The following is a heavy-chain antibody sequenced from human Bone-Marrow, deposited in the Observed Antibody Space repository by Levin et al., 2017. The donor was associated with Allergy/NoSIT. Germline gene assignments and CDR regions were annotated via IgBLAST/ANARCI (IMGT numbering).Heavy chain of an antibody. Sequence: PSETLSLTCTVSGGSISSGGYYWSWIRQHPGKGLDWIGYIYYSGSTYYNPSLKSRVTISVDTSKNQFSLKLSSVTAADTAVYYCAGDVRDMIVVAGDFDLWGRGTLVTVSS. CDR1: GGSISSGGYY. CDR2: IYYSGST. D-gene: IGHD3-22*01. CDR3: AGDVRDMIVVAGDFDL. J-gene: IGHJ2*01. V-gene: IGHV4-31*03.